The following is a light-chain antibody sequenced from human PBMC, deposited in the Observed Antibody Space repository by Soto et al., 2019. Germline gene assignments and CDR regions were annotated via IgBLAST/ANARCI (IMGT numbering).Light chain of an antibody. CDR1: QGIINF. CDR2: GAS. Sequence: IQLTQSPSSLSASVGDRVTITCRASQGIINFLAWYQHNPGKAPKLLIYGASTLENGVPSRFSGSGSGTDCTLTLSSLQPGDFATSYCPHHYRYSISFGQGTKVDI. J-gene: IGKJ1*01. CDR3: PHHYRYSIS. V-gene: IGKV1-9*01.